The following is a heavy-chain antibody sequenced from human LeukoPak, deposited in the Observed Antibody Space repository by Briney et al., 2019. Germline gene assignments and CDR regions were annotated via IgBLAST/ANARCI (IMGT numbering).Heavy chain of an antibody. Sequence: GRSLRLSCAASGFTFSSYAMSWVRQAPGKGLEWVSAISGSGGSTYYADSVKGRFTISRDNSKNTLYLQMNSLRAEDTAVYYCATITMVRGVDYWGQGTLVTVSS. V-gene: IGHV3-23*01. CDR3: ATITMVRGVDY. CDR1: GFTFSSYA. D-gene: IGHD3-10*01. J-gene: IGHJ4*02. CDR2: ISGSGGST.